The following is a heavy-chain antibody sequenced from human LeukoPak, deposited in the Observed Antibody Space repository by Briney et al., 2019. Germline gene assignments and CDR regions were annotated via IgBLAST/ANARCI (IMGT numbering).Heavy chain of an antibody. CDR3: ARDRGDQVVPAALDY. D-gene: IGHD2-2*01. CDR2: ISSSGSTI. Sequence: PGGSLRLSCAASGFTFSDYYMSWIRQAPGKGLEWVSYISSSGSTIYYADSVKGRFTISRDNAKNSLYLQMNSLRAEDTAVYYCARDRGDQVVPAALDYWGQGTLVTVPS. CDR1: GFTFSDYY. J-gene: IGHJ4*02. V-gene: IGHV3-11*01.